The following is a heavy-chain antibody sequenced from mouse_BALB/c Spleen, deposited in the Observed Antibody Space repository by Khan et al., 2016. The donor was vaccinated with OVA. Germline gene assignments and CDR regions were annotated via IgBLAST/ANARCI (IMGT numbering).Heavy chain of an antibody. J-gene: IGHJ1*01. Sequence: QVQLKESGPGLVAPSQSLSITCTVSGFSLTSYGVHWVRQPPGKGLEWLGLIWAGGSTNYNSALMSRLTINKDNSKSQVFLKMNSLQTDDTAMYYCARDYGSSFEYFDVWGAGTTVTVFS. CDR3: ARDYGSSFEYFDV. D-gene: IGHD1-1*01. CDR2: IWAGGST. V-gene: IGHV2-9*02. CDR1: GFSLTSYG.